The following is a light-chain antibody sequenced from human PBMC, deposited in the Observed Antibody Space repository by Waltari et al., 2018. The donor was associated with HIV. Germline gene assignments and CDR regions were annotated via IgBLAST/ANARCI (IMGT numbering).Light chain of an antibody. CDR2: YDT. J-gene: IGLJ2*01. V-gene: IGLV3-21*04. CDR1: NIERKS. CDR3: QVWDSTSDHVL. Sequence: SSLLTQTPSVSVAPGKTARITCGGKNIERKSVHWYQQKPGQAPLLVIYYDTDRHSGIRERFSVANSGNTATLTISRVGDGDEADYYCQVWDSTSDHVLFGGGTRLTVL.